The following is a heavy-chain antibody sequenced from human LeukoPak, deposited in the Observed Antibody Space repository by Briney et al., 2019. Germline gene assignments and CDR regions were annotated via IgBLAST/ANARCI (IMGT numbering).Heavy chain of an antibody. CDR3: ARGGYCSSTSCFDY. V-gene: IGHV2-70*11. Sequence: SGPALVKPTQTLTLTCTFSGFSLSTSGVCVSWIRQPLGKALEWLARIDWDDDKYYSTSLKTRLTISKDTSKNQVVLTMTNMDPVDTATYYCARGGYCSSTSCFDYWGQGTLVTVSS. J-gene: IGHJ4*02. CDR2: IDWDDDK. D-gene: IGHD2-2*01. CDR1: GFSLSTSGVC.